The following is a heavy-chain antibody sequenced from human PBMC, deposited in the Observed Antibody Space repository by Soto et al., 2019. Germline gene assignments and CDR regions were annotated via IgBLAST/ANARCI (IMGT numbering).Heavy chain of an antibody. CDR3: EREDSSGSFDY. J-gene: IGHJ4*02. CDR1: GFTFSSYE. Sequence: PGGSLRLSCAASGFTFSSYEMNWVRQAPGKGLEWVSYISSSGSTIYYADSVKGRFTISRDNAKNSLYLQMNSLRAEDTAVYYCEREDSSGSFDYWGQGTLVTVSS. CDR2: ISSSGSTI. V-gene: IGHV3-48*03. D-gene: IGHD3-22*01.